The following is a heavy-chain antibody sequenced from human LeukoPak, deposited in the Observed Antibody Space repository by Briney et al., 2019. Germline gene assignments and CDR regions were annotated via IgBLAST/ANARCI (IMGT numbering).Heavy chain of an antibody. V-gene: IGHV3-7*01. CDR1: GFIFINYW. CDR2: INQDGSKE. D-gene: IGHD5-12*01. CDR3: VRDGGVSGYDLLDY. J-gene: IGHJ4*02. Sequence: GGSLRFSCTASGFIFINYWMTWVRQALGKGLEWVAQINQDGSKEYYIDSVKARFSISRDNARNSLSLQMNSLRAEDTAVYYCVRDGGVSGYDLLDYWGQGTLVTVSS.